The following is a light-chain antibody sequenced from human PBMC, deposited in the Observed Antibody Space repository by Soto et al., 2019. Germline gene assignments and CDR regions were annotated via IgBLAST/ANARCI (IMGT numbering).Light chain of an antibody. V-gene: IGKV1-39*01. CDR1: QGISTY. CDR3: QQLNTYPVT. CDR2: AAS. J-gene: IGKJ4*01. Sequence: DIQMTQSPSSLSESAGDRVTITCRASQGISTYLNWYQQKPGKAPKLLIYAASSLQSGVPSRFSGSGSETDFTLSITSLQPEDFATYYCQQLNTYPVTFGGGTKVEIK.